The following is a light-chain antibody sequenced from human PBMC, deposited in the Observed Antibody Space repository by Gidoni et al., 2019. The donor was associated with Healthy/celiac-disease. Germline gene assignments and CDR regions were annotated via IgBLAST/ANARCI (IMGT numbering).Light chain of an antibody. V-gene: IGKV3-20*01. CDR3: QQYGSSPLA. CDR1: QSVSSSY. Sequence: EIVLTQSPGTLSLSPGERATLSCRASQSVSSSYLAWYQQKPGQAPRLLIYGASRSATGIPDRFSGSGSGTDFTLTISRLEPEDFAVYYCQQYGSSPLAFGQGTKVEIK. CDR2: GAS. J-gene: IGKJ1*01.